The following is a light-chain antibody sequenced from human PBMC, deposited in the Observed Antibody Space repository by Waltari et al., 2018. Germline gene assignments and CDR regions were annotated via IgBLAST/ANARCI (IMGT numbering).Light chain of an antibody. CDR1: QDVSTW. CDR3: QQANTFPYT. Sequence: DIQMTQSPSSVSASVGDRVTITCRASQDVSTWLAWYQQKPGKAPQLLIYAASRLQSGVPSRFSGSGSGTDFTLTISTLQPEDFVTYYCQQANTFPYTFGQGTKLEI. J-gene: IGKJ2*01. V-gene: IGKV1-12*01. CDR2: AAS.